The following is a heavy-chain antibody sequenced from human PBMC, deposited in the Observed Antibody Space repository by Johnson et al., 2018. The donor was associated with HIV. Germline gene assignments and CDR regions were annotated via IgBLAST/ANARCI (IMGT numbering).Heavy chain of an antibody. J-gene: IGHJ3*02. D-gene: IGHD1-26*01. V-gene: IGHV3-9*01. CDR2: INWNGGST. CDR1: GFTFDNYA. Sequence: LVESGGGLVQPGRSLRLSCAASGFTFDNYAMHWIRQAPGKVLEWVSGINWNGGSTGYADSVKGRFTISRDNAKNSLYLQMNSLRAEDTALYYCARDGPRGSYGAFDIWGQGTMVTVSS. CDR3: ARDGPRGSYGAFDI.